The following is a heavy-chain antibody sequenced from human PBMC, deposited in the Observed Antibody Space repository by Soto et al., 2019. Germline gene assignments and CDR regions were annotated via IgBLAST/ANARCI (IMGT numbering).Heavy chain of an antibody. V-gene: IGHV1-18*01. CDR3: AIQYGCGGDGFDY. Sequence: ASPKAPCQTSGYTYTSYGISWVRHAPAQGREWMGWISAYNGNTNYAQKLQGRVTMPTDTSRRTAYMDLRSLRSDDTAESDWAIQYGCGGDGFDYCRQGPLVSVAS. D-gene: IGHD4-4*01. J-gene: IGHJ4*02. CDR2: ISAYNGNT. CDR1: GYTYTSYG.